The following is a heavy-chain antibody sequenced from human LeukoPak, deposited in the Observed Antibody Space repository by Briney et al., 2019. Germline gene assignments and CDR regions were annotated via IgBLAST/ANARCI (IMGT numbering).Heavy chain of an antibody. CDR3: ATARYFDWSAFDY. D-gene: IGHD3-9*01. V-gene: IGHV3-21*01. CDR2: ISSSSSYI. Sequence: PGGSLRLSCAASGFTFSSYSMNWVRQAPGKGLEWVSSISSSSSYIYYADSVKGRFTISRDNAKNSLYLQMNSLRAEDTAVYYCATARYFDWSAFDYWGQGTLVTVSS. CDR1: GFTFSSYS. J-gene: IGHJ4*02.